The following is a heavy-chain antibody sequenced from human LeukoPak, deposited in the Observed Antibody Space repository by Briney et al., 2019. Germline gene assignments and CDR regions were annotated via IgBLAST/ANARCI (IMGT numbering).Heavy chain of an antibody. J-gene: IGHJ3*02. V-gene: IGHV3-48*03. CDR3: AREYTGVALDI. CDR2: ISGSGIK. Sequence: GGSLRLSSAAPISTFCSYVMNTVRQAPGKGLEWVSYISGSGIKHYADSVKGRFTISRDNAKNSLYLQMNSLRVEDTAVYYCAREYTGVALDIWGQGTTVTV. CDR1: ISTFCSYV. D-gene: IGHD1-1*01.